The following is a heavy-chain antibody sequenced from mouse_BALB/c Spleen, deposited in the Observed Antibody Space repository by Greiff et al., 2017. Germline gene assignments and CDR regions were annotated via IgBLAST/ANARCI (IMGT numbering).Heavy chain of an antibody. CDR1: GYSITSGYY. J-gene: IGHJ2*01. CDR3: ARGTSFTTVSDY. D-gene: IGHD1-1*01. Sequence: EVKLVESGPGLVKPSQSLSLTCSVTGYSITSGYYWNWIRQFPGNKLEWMGYISYDGSNNYNPSLKNRISITRDTSKNQFFLKLNSVTTEDTATYYCARGTSFTTVSDYWGQGTTLTVSS. CDR2: ISYDGSN. V-gene: IGHV3-6*02.